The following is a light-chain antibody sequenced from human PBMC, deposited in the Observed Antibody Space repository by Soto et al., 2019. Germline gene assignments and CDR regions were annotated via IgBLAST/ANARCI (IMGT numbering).Light chain of an antibody. CDR2: EVS. CDR3: SSYTTISTYVV. CDR1: SSDVGGYRF. V-gene: IGLV2-14*01. J-gene: IGLJ2*01. Sequence: QSVLTQPASVSGSPGQSIAISCTGTSSDVGGYRFVSWYQQHPGKAPKLMIYEVSNRPSGVSNRFSGSKSGNTASLTISGLQAEDEADYYCSSYTTISTYVVFGGGTQLTVL.